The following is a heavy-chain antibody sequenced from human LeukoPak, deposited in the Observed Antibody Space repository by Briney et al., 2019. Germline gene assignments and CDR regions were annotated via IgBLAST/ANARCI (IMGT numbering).Heavy chain of an antibody. CDR2: IWYDGSNK. CDR1: GFTFSSYG. D-gene: IGHD6-6*01. CDR3: ARDFVGSSENWYFDL. Sequence: GRSLRLSCAASGFTFSSYGMHWVRQAPGKGLEWVAVIWYDGSNKYYADSVKGRFTISRDNSKNTLYLQMNSLRAEDTAVYYCARDFVGSSENWYFDLWGRGTLVTVSS. J-gene: IGHJ2*01. V-gene: IGHV3-33*01.